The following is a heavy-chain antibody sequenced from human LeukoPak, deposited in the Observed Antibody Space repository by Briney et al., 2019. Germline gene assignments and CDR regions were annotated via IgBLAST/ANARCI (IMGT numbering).Heavy chain of an antibody. V-gene: IGHV3-15*01. Sequence: GGSLRLSCAASGFTLSNAWMSWVRQAPGKGLEGVGRIKSKTDGGTTDYAAPVKGRFTISRDDSKNTLYLQMNSLKTEDTAVYYCTTDEIVRYCSGGSCSNGYWGQGTLVTVSS. D-gene: IGHD2-15*01. CDR2: IKSKTDGGTT. CDR3: TTDEIVRYCSGGSCSNGY. J-gene: IGHJ4*02. CDR1: GFTLSNAW.